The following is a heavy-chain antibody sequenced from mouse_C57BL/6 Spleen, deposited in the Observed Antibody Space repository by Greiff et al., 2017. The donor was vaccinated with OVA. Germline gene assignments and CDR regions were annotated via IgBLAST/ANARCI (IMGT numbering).Heavy chain of an antibody. D-gene: IGHD2-3*01. CDR2: IDPSDSYT. CDR1: GYTFTSYW. V-gene: IGHV1-69*01. CDR3: ARSRMVRWYFDV. J-gene: IGHJ1*03. Sequence: VQLQQPGAELVMPGASVKLSCKDSGYTFTSYWMHWVKQRPGQGLEWIGEIDPSDSYTNYNQKFKGKSTLTVDKSSSTAYMQLSSLTSEDSAVYYCARSRMVRWYFDVWGTGTTVTVSS.